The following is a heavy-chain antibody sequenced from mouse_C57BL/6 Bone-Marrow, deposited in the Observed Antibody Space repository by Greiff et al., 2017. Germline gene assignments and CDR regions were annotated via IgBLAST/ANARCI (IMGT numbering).Heavy chain of an antibody. CDR2: IRNKANGYTT. Sequence: DVKLVESGGGLVQPGGSLSLSCAASGFTFTDYYMSWVRQPPGKALEWLGFIRNKANGYTTEYSASVKGRFTISRDNSQSILYLQMKALRAEDSATYYCARYIAPPSYSGSSYWYFDVWGTGTTVTVSS. V-gene: IGHV7-3*01. CDR1: GFTFTDYY. J-gene: IGHJ1*03. CDR3: ARYIAPPSYSGSSYWYFDV. D-gene: IGHD1-1*01.